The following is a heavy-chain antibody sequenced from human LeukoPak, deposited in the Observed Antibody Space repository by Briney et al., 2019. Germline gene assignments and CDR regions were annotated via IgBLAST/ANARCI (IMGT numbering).Heavy chain of an antibody. CDR3: ATNAGGISAFFDI. CDR2: VDPEDRET. J-gene: IGHJ3*02. Sequence: ASVKVSCKVSGYTFTDYYMHWVQQAPGKGLEWMGLVDPEDRETIYAEKFQDRVTITADTSTDTAYMELGSLRSEDTAVYYCATNAGGISAFFDIWGQGTMVTVSS. V-gene: IGHV1-69-2*01. D-gene: IGHD2-8*02. CDR1: GYTFTDYY.